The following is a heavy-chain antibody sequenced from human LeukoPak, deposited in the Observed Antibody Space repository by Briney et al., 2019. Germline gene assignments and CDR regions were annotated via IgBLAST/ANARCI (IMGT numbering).Heavy chain of an antibody. J-gene: IGHJ4*02. CDR2: ISSSSSYI. CDR3: ARAVAARPNDY. Sequence: GGSLRLSCAASGFTSSSYSMNWVRQAPGKGLEWVSSISSSSSYIYYADSVKGRFTISRDNAKNSLYLQMNSLRAEDTAVYYCARAVAARPNDYWGQGTLVTVSS. D-gene: IGHD6-6*01. CDR1: GFTSSSYS. V-gene: IGHV3-21*01.